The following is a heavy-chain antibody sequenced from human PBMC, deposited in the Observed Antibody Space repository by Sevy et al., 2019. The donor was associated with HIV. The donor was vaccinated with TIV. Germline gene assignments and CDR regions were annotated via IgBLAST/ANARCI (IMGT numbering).Heavy chain of an antibody. D-gene: IGHD2-2*01. CDR2: FSFGCGKI. CDR3: AREGCSKPHDY. Sequence: GGSLRLSCAASGFTFSNYAMSWVRQAPGKGLEWVSTFSFGCGKINYADSVKGRFTSSRDNSKNNLYLQMNSLRAEDTALYYCAREGCSKPHDYWGQGTLVTVSS. V-gene: IGHV3-23*01. CDR1: GFTFSNYA. J-gene: IGHJ4*02.